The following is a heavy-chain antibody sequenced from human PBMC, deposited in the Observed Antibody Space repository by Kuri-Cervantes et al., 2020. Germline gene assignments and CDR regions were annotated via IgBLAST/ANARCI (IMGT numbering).Heavy chain of an antibody. CDR2: INTNTGNP. D-gene: IGHD6-13*01. CDR3: AGGRLYSSSWYNTWVY. J-gene: IGHJ4*02. Sequence: ASVKVSCKASGYTFTSYAMNWVRQAPGQGLEWMGWINTNTGNPTYAQGFTGRFVFSLGTSVSTAYLQISSLKAEDTAVYYCAGGRLYSSSWYNTWVYWGQGTLVTVSS. CDR1: GYTFTSYA. V-gene: IGHV7-4-1*02.